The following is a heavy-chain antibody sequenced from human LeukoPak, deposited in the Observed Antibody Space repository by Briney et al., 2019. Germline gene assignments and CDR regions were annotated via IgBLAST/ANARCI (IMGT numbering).Heavy chain of an antibody. J-gene: IGHJ4*02. CDR2: ISYDGSNK. CDR3: ARDADYYGSGSYYRGPDY. D-gene: IGHD3-10*01. Sequence: PGGSLRLSCAASGFTFSSYAMHWVRQAPGKGLEWVAVISYDGSNKYYADSVKGRFTISRDNSKNTLYLQMNSLRAEDTAVYYCARDADYYGSGSYYRGPDYWGQGTLVTVSS. CDR1: GFTFSSYA. V-gene: IGHV3-30-3*01.